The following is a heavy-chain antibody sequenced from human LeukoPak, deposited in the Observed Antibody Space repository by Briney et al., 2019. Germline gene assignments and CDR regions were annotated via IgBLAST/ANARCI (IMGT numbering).Heavy chain of an antibody. J-gene: IGHJ6*02. Sequence: GRSLRLSCAASGFTFSSYGMHWVRQAPGKGLEWVAVIWYDGSNKYYADSVKGRFTISRDNAKNSLYLQMNSLRAEDTAVYYCARGGGAGAYYYYYGMDVWGQGTTVTVSS. CDR3: ARGGGAGAYYYYYGMDV. CDR2: IWYDGSNK. CDR1: GFTFSSYG. V-gene: IGHV3-33*01. D-gene: IGHD3-16*01.